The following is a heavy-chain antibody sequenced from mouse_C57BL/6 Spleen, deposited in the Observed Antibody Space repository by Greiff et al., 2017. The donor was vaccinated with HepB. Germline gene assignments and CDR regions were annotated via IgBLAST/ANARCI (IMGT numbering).Heavy chain of an antibody. V-gene: IGHV1-5*01. CDR2: IYPGNSDT. CDR3: TRPLTGAFAY. D-gene: IGHD4-1*01. Sequence: RPGQGLEWIGAIYPGNSDTSYNQKFKGKAKLTAVTSASTAYMELSSLTNEDSAVYYCTRPLTGAFAYWGQGTLVTVSA. J-gene: IGHJ3*01.